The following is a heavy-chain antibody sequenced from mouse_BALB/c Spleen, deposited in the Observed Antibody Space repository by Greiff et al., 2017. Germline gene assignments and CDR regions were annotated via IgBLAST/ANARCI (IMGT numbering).Heavy chain of an antibody. V-gene: IGHV3-2*02. CDR1: GYSITSDYA. D-gene: IGHD2-4*01. J-gene: IGHJ4*01. CDR2: ISYSGST. CDR3: ARGNDYDDAMDY. Sequence: EVKLLESGPGLVKPSQSLSLTFTVTGYSITSDYAWNWIRQFPGNKLEWMGYISYSGSTSYNPSLKSRISITRDTSKNQFFLQLNSVTTEDTATYYCARGNDYDDAMDYWGQGTSVTVSS.